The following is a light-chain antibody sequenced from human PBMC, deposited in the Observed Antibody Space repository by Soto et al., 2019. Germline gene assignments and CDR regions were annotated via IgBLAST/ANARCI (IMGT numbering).Light chain of an antibody. CDR2: AAS. CDR3: KQSFSAPYT. V-gene: IGKV1-39*01. CDR1: QTIDRF. Sequence: DIQMTQSPSSLSASVGDRVTITCRASQTIDRFLNWYQHKPGRAPKLLIDAASRLQSGVSSRFSGSGSGPDFTLTIINLQPEDFAVYYCKQSFSAPYTFGQGTKLEIK. J-gene: IGKJ2*01.